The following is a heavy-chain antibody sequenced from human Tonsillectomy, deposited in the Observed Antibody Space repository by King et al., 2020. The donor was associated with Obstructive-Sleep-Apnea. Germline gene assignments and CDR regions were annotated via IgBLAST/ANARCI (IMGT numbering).Heavy chain of an antibody. D-gene: IGHD7-27*01. CDR1: GFTFDDHA. CDR2: ISWSSGSI. J-gene: IGHJ3*01. V-gene: IGHV3-9*01. CDR3: AKDMGMDLNPGAAFDV. Sequence: EVQLVESGGGVVQPGRSLRLTCAASGFTFDDHAIHWVRQAPGKGLEWVSGISWSSGSIGYADSVKGRFTISRDNAKNSLDLQMNSLRAEDTALYYCAKDMGMDLNPGAAFDVWGQGTMVTVSS.